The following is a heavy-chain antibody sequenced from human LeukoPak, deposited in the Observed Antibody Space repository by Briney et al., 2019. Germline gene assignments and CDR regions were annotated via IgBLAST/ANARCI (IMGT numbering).Heavy chain of an antibody. CDR3: ARDNLNYWGAFDI. CDR1: GFTFSSYS. CDR2: ISSSSYI. Sequence: PGGSLRLSCAASGFTFSSYSMNWVRQAPGKGLEWVSSISSSSYIYYADSVKGRFTISRDNAKNSLYLQMNSLRAEDTAVYYCARDNLNYWGAFDIWGQGTMVTVSS. V-gene: IGHV3-21*01. D-gene: IGHD1-7*01. J-gene: IGHJ3*02.